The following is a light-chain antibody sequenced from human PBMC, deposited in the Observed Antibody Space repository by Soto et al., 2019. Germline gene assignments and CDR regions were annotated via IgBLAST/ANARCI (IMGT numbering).Light chain of an antibody. CDR1: SSDVGGYNY. J-gene: IGLJ2*01. V-gene: IGLV2-14*01. Sequence: QSALTQPASVSGSPGQSITISCTGTSSDVGGYNYVSWYQQHPGKAPKLMIYDVSNRPSGVSNRFSGSKSGNTASLTISGLHAEDEADYYCSSYTSSSTLDEVFGGGTKLTVL. CDR2: DVS. CDR3: SSYTSSSTLDEV.